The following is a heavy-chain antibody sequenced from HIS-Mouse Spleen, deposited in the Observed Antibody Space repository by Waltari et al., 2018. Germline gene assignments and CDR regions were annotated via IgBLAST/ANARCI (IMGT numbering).Heavy chain of an antibody. CDR3: ARAEGIYYYYYGMDV. Sequence: QVQLVPSGAEVKKPGASVKVSCQASGHTFTGYYLPWVRPAPGQGLEWMGWINPNSGGTNYAQKFQGRVTMTRDTSISTAYMELSRLRSDDTAVYYCARAEGIYYYYYGMDVWGQGTTVTVSS. CDR2: INPNSGGT. CDR1: GHTFTGYY. V-gene: IGHV1-2*02. D-gene: IGHD3-10*01. J-gene: IGHJ6*02.